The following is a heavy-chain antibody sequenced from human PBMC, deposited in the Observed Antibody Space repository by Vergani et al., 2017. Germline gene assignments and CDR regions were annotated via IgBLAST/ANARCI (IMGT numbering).Heavy chain of an antibody. CDR1: GFTFDDYA. V-gene: IGHV3-9*01. D-gene: IGHD5-12*01. J-gene: IGHJ3*02. Sequence: EVQLVESGGGLVQPGRSLRLFCAASGFTFDDYAMHWVRQAPGKGLEWVSGISWNSGSIGYADSVKGRFTISRDNAKNSLYLQMNSLRAEDTALYYCAKEETRGIKWLRAPGDAFDIWGQGTMVTVSS. CDR3: AKEETRGIKWLRAPGDAFDI. CDR2: ISWNSGSI.